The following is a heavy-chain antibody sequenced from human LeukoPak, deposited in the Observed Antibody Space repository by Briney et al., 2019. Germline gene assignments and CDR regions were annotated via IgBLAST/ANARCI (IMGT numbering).Heavy chain of an antibody. D-gene: IGHD3-3*01. Sequence: GGSLRVSCAASEFTFSGYNMNWVRQAPGKGMECVSSISSSGSYIYYADSVKGRFTISRDNAKNSLYLQMNSLRAEDTAVYYCAREIFWSGYYSNLHFDYWGQGTLVTVSS. J-gene: IGHJ4*02. CDR2: ISSSGSYI. CDR1: EFTFSGYN. V-gene: IGHV3-21*01. CDR3: AREIFWSGYYSNLHFDY.